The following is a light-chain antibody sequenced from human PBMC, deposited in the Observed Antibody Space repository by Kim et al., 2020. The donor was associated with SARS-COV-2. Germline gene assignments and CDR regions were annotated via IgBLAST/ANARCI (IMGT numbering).Light chain of an antibody. J-gene: IGKJ4*01. V-gene: IGKV3-15*01. CDR2: GAS. Sequence: EIVMTQSPATLSVSPGERATLSCRASQSVSSNLAWYQQKPGLPPRLLIYGASTRATGIPARFSGSGSGTEFTLTISSLQSEDFAVYYCQQYNNWPRTFGGGTKVDIK. CDR1: QSVSSN. CDR3: QQYNNWPRT.